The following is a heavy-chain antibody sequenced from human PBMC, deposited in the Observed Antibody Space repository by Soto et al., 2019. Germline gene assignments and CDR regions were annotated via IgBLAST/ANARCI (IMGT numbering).Heavy chain of an antibody. CDR2: ISSSSSYI. CDR1: GFTFSSYS. D-gene: IGHD2-21*02. CDR3: ARAPSVVVTAPRGWFDP. V-gene: IGHV3-21*01. J-gene: IGHJ5*02. Sequence: PGGSLRLSCAASGFTFSSYSMNWVRQAPGKGLEWVSSISSSSSYIYYADSVKGRFTISRDNAKNSLYLQMDSLRAEDTAVYYCARAPSVVVTAPRGWFDPWGQGTLVTVSS.